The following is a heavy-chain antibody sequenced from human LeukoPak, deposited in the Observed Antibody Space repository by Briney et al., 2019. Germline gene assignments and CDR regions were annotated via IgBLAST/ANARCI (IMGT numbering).Heavy chain of an antibody. Sequence: GSLRLSCTASGFTFSSYWMSWVRQPPGKGLEWIGEINHSGSTNYNPSLKSRVTISVDTSKNQFSLKLSSVTAADTAVYYCARVGLYRHAARDWGQGTLVTVSS. D-gene: IGHD4-11*01. V-gene: IGHV4-34*01. CDR2: INHSGST. CDR3: ARVGLYRHAARD. J-gene: IGHJ4*02. CDR1: GFTFSSYW.